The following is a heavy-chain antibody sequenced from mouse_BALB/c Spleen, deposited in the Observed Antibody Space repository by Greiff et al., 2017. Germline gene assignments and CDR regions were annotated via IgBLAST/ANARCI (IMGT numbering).Heavy chain of an antibody. V-gene: IGHV5-9-4*01. CDR3: ARGGLPDYAMDD. CDR2: ISSGGSYT. Sequence: EVHLVESGGGLVKPGGSLKLSCAASGFTFSSYAMSWVRQSPEKRLEWVAEISSGGSYTYYPDTVTGRFTISRDNAKNTLYLEMSSLRSEDTAMYYCARGGLPDYAMDDWGQGTSVTVSS. D-gene: IGHD5-5*01. J-gene: IGHJ4*01. CDR1: GFTFSSYA.